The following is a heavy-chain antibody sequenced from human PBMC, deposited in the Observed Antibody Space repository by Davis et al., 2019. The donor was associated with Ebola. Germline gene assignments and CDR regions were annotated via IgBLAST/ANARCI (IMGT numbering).Heavy chain of an antibody. D-gene: IGHD3-22*01. CDR1: GGSISSGDYY. J-gene: IGHJ6*02. Sequence: SETLSLTCTVSGGSISSGDYYWSWIRQPPGKGLEWIGYIYYSGSTYYNPSLKSRVTISVDTSKNQFSLKLSSVTAADTAVYYCARDQRSYYYDSSGYNYYYYGMDVWGQGTTVTVSS. V-gene: IGHV4-30-4*01. CDR3: ARDQRSYYYDSSGYNYYYYGMDV. CDR2: IYYSGST.